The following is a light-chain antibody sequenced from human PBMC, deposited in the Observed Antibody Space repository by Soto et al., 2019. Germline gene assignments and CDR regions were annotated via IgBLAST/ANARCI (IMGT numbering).Light chain of an antibody. V-gene: IGKV1-39*01. CDR2: AAS. Sequence: DIQMTQSPSSLFSSXVDRVTITXXXSQSISSYLNWYQQKPGKAPKLLIYAASSLQSGVPSRFSGSGSGTDFTLTISSLQPEDFATYYCQQSYSTPPITFGQGTRLEI. J-gene: IGKJ5*01. CDR1: QSISSY. CDR3: QQSYSTPPIT.